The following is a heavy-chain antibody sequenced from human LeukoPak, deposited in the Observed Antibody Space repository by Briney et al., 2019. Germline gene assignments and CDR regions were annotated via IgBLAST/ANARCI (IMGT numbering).Heavy chain of an antibody. Sequence: GGSLRLSCAASGFTFSSYAMSWVRQAPGKGLEWVSAISGSGGSTYYADSVKGRFTISRDNSKNTLDLQLTSLRAGDTAVYFCAGTYYDFWGGYSTDYFDYWGQGTLVTVSS. CDR1: GFTFSSYA. CDR2: ISGSGGST. V-gene: IGHV3-23*01. D-gene: IGHD3-3*01. CDR3: AGTYYDFWGGYSTDYFDY. J-gene: IGHJ4*02.